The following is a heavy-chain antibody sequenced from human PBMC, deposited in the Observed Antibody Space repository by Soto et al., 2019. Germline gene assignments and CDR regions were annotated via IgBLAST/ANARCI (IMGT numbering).Heavy chain of an antibody. J-gene: IGHJ4*02. D-gene: IGHD6-19*01. CDR3: AKGVSSSAWSASDS. Sequence: EVQLLESGGGLVQPGGSLRLSCAASGFTLSSYAMTWVRQAPGKGVEWVSVISDSDNATYYADSVKGRLTISRDNSKKTLYLQLNSLRAEDTAVYYCAKGVSSSAWSASDSWGQGTLVTVSA. CDR2: ISDSDNAT. V-gene: IGHV3-23*01. CDR1: GFTLSSYA.